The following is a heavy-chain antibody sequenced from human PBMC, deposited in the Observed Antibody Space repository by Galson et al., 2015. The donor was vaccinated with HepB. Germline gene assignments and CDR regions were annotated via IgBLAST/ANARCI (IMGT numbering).Heavy chain of an antibody. Sequence: LSLTCTVSGGSISSYYWSWLRQPPGEGLEWVGYIYYSGSTNYNPSLKSRVTISVDTSKNQFSLKLTSVTAADTAVYYCVRLRRGTTGGGFHIWGQGTMVTVSS. CDR3: VRLRRGTTGGGFHI. CDR2: IYYSGST. CDR1: GGSISSYY. V-gene: IGHV4-59*08. D-gene: IGHD1-7*01. J-gene: IGHJ3*02.